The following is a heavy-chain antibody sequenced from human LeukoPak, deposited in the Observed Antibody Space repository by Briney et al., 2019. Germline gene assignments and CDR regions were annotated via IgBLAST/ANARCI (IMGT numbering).Heavy chain of an antibody. CDR2: IYTSGST. D-gene: IGHD6-19*01. J-gene: IGHJ4*02. V-gene: IGHV4-4*07. CDR1: GGSISSYY. Sequence: PSETLSLTCTVSGGSISSYYWSWIRQPAGKGLEWIGRIYTSGSTNYNPSLKSRVTISVDTSKNQFSLKLSSVTAADTAVYYCARAYSSGWLGTFDYWGQGTLVTVSS. CDR3: ARAYSSGWLGTFDY.